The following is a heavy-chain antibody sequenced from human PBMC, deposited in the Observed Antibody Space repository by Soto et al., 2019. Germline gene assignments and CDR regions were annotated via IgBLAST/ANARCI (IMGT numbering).Heavy chain of an antibody. CDR1: GGSISSNY. CDR2: INYSGNT. J-gene: IGHJ3*02. CDR3: ARGRYGDYDDAFDI. Sequence: QVQLQESGPGLVKPSETLSLTCSVSGGSISSNYWSWIRQPPGKGLEWIGFINYSGNTNYIPSLKSRVTISLDTSKNQFSLKLSSVTAADMAVYYCARGRYGDYDDAFDIWGQGTMVTVSP. V-gene: IGHV4-59*01. D-gene: IGHD4-17*01.